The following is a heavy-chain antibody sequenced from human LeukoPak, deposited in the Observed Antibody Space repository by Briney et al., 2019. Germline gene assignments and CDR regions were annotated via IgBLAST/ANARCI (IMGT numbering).Heavy chain of an antibody. Sequence: SVKVSCKASVGTFSSYAISWVRQAPGQGLEWMGGIIPIFGTANYAQKFQGRVTITTDESTSTAYMELSSLRSEDTAVYYCARRKMATDAFDIWGQGTMVTVSS. CDR3: ARRKMATDAFDI. CDR2: IIPIFGTA. V-gene: IGHV1-69*05. J-gene: IGHJ3*02. D-gene: IGHD5-24*01. CDR1: VGTFSSYA.